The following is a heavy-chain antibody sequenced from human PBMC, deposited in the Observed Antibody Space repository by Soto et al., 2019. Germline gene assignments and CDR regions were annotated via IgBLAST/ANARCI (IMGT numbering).Heavy chain of an antibody. D-gene: IGHD1-26*01. Sequence: SETLSLTCTVSGGSISSSSYYWSWIRQPPGKGLEWIGYIYYSGSTNYNPSLKSRVTISVDTSKNQFSLKLSSVTAADTAVYYCARVYSGSYSDYWGQGTLVTVSS. V-gene: IGHV4-61*05. CDR3: ARVYSGSYSDY. CDR1: GGSISSSSYY. CDR2: IYYSGST. J-gene: IGHJ4*02.